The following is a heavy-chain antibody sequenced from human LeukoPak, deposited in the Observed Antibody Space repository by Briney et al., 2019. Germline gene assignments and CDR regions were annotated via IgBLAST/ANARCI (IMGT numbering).Heavy chain of an antibody. CDR2: INPSGGST. J-gene: IGHJ4*02. CDR1: GYTFSSYY. V-gene: IGHV1-46*01. D-gene: IGHD6-13*01. Sequence: GASVKVSCKASGYTFSSYYLHWVRQAPGQGLEWMGIINPSGGSTSYAQKFQGRVTMTRDMSTGTVYMELSSLRSEDTAVYYCARVAAAAILYDYWGQGTLVTVSS. CDR3: ARVAAAAILYDY.